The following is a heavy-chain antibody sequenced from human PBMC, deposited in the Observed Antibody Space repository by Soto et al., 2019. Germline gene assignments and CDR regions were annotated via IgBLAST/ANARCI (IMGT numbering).Heavy chain of an antibody. Sequence: GGSLRLSCAASGFTFSSYGMHWVRQAPGKGLEWVAVIWYDGSNKYYADSVKGRFTISRDNSKNTLYLQMNSLRAEDTAVYYCARDQRGDSSGFRPWGQGTLVTVSS. V-gene: IGHV3-33*01. D-gene: IGHD3-22*01. CDR2: IWYDGSNK. CDR3: ARDQRGDSSGFRP. CDR1: GFTFSSYG. J-gene: IGHJ5*02.